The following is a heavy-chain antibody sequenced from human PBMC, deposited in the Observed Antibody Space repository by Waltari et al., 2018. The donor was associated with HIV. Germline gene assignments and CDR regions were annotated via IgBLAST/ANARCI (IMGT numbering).Heavy chain of an antibody. CDR2: ISAYNGNT. CDR1: GYTLKSYG. CDR3: ARDSANYGMDV. V-gene: IGHV1-18*04. D-gene: IGHD3-16*01. J-gene: IGHJ6*02. Sequence: QVLLVQSEDEVKKPGASVKVSCKASGYTLKSYGVSWVRQAPGQGLEWMAWISAYNGNTKHEQKFQGRVTVTTDTATGTAYMELRSLRSDDTAVYYCARDSANYGMDVWGQGTTVIVSS.